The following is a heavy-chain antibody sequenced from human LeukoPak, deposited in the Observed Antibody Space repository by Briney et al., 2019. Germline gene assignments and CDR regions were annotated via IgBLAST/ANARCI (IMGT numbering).Heavy chain of an antibody. V-gene: IGHV3-7*01. CDR2: INYDGREK. Sequence: PGGSLRLSCAASGFTFSRFWLSWVRHAPGKGLEWVANINYDGREKYYVDSVKGRFTISRDNAKNSLYLQMNSLRAEDTAVYYCAKAMITFGGVIVQPEYWGQGTLVTVSS. J-gene: IGHJ4*02. CDR1: GFTFSRFW. CDR3: AKAMITFGGVIVQPEY. D-gene: IGHD3-16*02.